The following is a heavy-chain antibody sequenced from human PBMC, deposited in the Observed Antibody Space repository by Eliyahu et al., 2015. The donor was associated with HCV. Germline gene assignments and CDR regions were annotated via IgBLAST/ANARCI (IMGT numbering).Heavy chain of an antibody. J-gene: IGHJ3*02. CDR1: GYTXNTYW. CDR2: IFPSDSDT. D-gene: IGHD3-10*01. V-gene: IGHV5-51*01. Sequence: EVQLLQSGAEVKTPGXSLKISCQGSGYTXNTYWIGWAXQLPGKGREWMGFIFPSDSDTRYSPSFRGQVTISADKSISTAYLQWSSLKASDTAMYYCAKSSGEYTFNTWGQGTMVIVSS. CDR3: AKSSGEYTFNT.